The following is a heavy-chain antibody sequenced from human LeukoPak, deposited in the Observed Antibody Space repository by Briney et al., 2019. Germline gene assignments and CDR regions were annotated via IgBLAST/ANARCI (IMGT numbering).Heavy chain of an antibody. CDR1: GSSINNNY. J-gene: IGHJ6*03. Sequence: SETLSLTCTVSGSSINNNYWSWIRQPPGKGLEWIGYIYSSGRTKYNPSLKGRVTMSVDVSKSQFSLNLSSVTAADTAVYYCARRDPMDDWSNGTTVTVSS. CDR2: IYSSGRT. CDR3: ARRDPMDD. V-gene: IGHV4-4*08.